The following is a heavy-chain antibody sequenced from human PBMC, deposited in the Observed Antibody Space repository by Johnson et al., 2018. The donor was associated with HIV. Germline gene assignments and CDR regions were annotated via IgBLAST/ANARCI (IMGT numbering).Heavy chain of an antibody. V-gene: IGHV3-23*04. Sequence: VQVVESGGGWVQPGESLRLSCAASGFSFSTYAMTWVRQAPGKGLQWVSTISGGGSTYYADSVRGRFTISRDNSKNTLYLQMNSLRAGDTAVYYCARHKGQQYDTFDIWGQGTMVTVSS. CDR3: ARHKGQQYDTFDI. CDR2: ISGGGST. CDR1: GFSFSTYA. J-gene: IGHJ3*02. D-gene: IGHD6-13*01.